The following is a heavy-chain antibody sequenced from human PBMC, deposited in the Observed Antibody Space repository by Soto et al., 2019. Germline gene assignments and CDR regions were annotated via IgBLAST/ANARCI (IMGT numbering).Heavy chain of an antibody. Sequence: QVQLQQWGAGLLKPSETLSLTCAVYGGSFSGYYWNWIRQPPGKGLEWSGEVNHTGSTKYNASLKSRVTMSVDTSNNHFSLKLTSVTAADTAVYYCAREESSSGLDYWGQGILVTVSS. J-gene: IGHJ4*02. D-gene: IGHD6-19*01. CDR3: AREESSSGLDY. CDR2: VNHTGST. V-gene: IGHV4-34*01. CDR1: GGSFSGYY.